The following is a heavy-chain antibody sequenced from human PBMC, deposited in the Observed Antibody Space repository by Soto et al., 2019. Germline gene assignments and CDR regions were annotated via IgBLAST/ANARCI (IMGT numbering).Heavy chain of an antibody. CDR1: GYTFTSYA. J-gene: IGHJ6*02. CDR2: INAGNGNT. CDR3: ATLRLLEWPDAYYYGMDV. D-gene: IGHD3-3*01. V-gene: IGHV1-3*01. Sequence: ASVKVSCKASGYTFTSYAMHWVRQAPGQRLEWMGWINAGNGNTKYSQKFQGRVTITRDTSASTAYMELSSLRSEDTAVYYCATLRLLEWPDAYYYGMDVWGQGTTVTVSS.